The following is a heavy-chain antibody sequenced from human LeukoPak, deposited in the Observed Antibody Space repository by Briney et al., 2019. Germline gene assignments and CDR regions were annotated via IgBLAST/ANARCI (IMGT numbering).Heavy chain of an antibody. Sequence: GESLKISCKCSGYNFMKYWIAWVRQMPGKGREWMGIIYPGDSDIRYSPPFQGQVTISADKPITTAYLQWRSLKASHTAMYYCARHTAVAGTTGGGPTNYYYYGMDVWGQGTTVTVSS. CDR2: IYPGDSDI. CDR1: GYNFMKYW. D-gene: IGHD6-19*01. V-gene: IGHV5-51*01. J-gene: IGHJ6*02. CDR3: ARHTAVAGTTGGGPTNYYYYGMDV.